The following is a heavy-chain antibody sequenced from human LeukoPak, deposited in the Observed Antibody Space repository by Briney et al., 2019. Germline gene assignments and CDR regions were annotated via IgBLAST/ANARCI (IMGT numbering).Heavy chain of an antibody. CDR1: GYDFTGYY. CDR2: VNPRNGGT. D-gene: IGHD3-10*01. CDR3: ATGLQYGLWGVPYFYYMHA. J-gene: IGHJ6*03. V-gene: IGHV1-2*02. Sequence: ASVKVSCKASGYDFTGYYVHWLRQAPGHGFEWMGWVNPRNGGTHYAQNFQGRVTITGDTSITTAYMELASLTSDDTAVYSCATGLQYGLWGVPYFYYMHAWGEGTTVTVSS.